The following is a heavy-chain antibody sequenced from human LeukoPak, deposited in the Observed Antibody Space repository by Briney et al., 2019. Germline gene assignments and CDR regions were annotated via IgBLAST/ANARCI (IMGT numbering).Heavy chain of an antibody. Sequence: GGSLRLSCAASGFTFSNYWMSWVRQTPGKGLEWVANINQDGSEKYSVDSVKGRFTISRDNAKNSLYLQMSSLRAEDTAVYYCASKQWLVSDFDYWGQGTLVTVSS. V-gene: IGHV3-7*01. CDR2: INQDGSEK. CDR3: ASKQWLVSDFDY. CDR1: GFTFSNYW. D-gene: IGHD6-19*01. J-gene: IGHJ4*02.